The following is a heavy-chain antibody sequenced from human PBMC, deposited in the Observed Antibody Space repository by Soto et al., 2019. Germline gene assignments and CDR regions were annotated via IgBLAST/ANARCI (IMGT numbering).Heavy chain of an antibody. V-gene: IGHV1-58*01. CDR2: IVVGSGNT. J-gene: IGHJ6*02. CDR1: GFTFSNSA. CDR3: AARGFYYGPDNSYPHYNMDV. Sequence: GASVKVSCKASGFTFSNSAVQWVRQARGQSLEWMGWIVVGSGNTNYAEKNQERLTISRDMSTSTAYMELTGLRSEDTAVYFCAARGFYYGPDNSYPHYNMDVWGQGTTVTVSS. D-gene: IGHD3-10*01.